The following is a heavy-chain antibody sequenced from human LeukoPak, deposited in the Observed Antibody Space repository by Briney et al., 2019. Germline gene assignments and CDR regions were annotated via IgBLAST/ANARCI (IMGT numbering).Heavy chain of an antibody. CDR1: GNSITTYW. D-gene: IGHD3-16*01. J-gene: IGHJ3*02. CDR3: ATYFAGAETFDI. V-gene: IGHV5-51*01. CDR2: IFPGDSDT. Sequence: GESLKISCKASGNSITTYWIGWVRQKPGKGLEWMGLIFPGDSDTKYSPSFQGQVTISADKSISTAYLQWSSLKASDTAIYYCATYFAGAETFDIWAKGQWSPSLQ.